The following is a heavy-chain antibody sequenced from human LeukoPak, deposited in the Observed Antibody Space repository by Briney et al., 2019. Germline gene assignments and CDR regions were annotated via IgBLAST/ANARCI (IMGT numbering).Heavy chain of an antibody. CDR3: ARDNSMHERGWWFDP. CDR1: GYTFTGYY. V-gene: IGHV1-2*02. CDR2: INPNSGGT. J-gene: IGHJ5*02. Sequence: ASVKVSCKASGYTFTGYYMHWVRQAPGQGLEWMGWINPNSGGTNYAQKFQGRVTMTRDTSISTAYMELSSLKSDDTAVCYCARDNSMHERGWWFDPWGQGTLVTVSS. D-gene: IGHD4-23*01.